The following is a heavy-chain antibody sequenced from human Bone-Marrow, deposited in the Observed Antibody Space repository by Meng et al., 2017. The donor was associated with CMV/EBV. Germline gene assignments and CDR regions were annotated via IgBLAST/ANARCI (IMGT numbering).Heavy chain of an antibody. J-gene: IGHJ4*02. Sequence: SESLSLTCAVYGGSFSGYYWSWIRQPPGKGLEWIGSIYYSGSTYYNPSLKSRFTISVDTSKNQFALKLSSVTAADTAVYYCAAGGYYYFDYWGQGTLVTVSS. V-gene: IGHV4-34*01. CDR1: GGSFSGYY. CDR2: IYYSGST. D-gene: IGHD3-22*01. CDR3: AAGGYYYFDY.